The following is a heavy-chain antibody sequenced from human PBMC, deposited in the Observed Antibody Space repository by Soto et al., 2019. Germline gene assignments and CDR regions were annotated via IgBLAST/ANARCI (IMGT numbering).Heavy chain of an antibody. CDR1: GGTFSSYA. Sequence: QVQLVQSGAEVKKPGSSVKVSCKASGGTFSSYAISWVRQAPGQGLEWMGGIIPIFGTANYAQKFQGRVTIXXDXSXXTAYMELGSLRSEDTAVYYCAGGRPVATIPDYFDYWGQGTLVTVSS. CDR3: AGGRPVATIPDYFDY. D-gene: IGHD5-12*01. CDR2: IIPIFGTA. J-gene: IGHJ4*02. V-gene: IGHV1-69*12.